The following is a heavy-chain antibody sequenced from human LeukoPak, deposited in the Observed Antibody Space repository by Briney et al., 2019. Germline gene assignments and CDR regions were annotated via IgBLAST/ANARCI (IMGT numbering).Heavy chain of an antibody. Sequence: ASVKVSCKASGGTFSSYAISWVRQAPGQGLEWMGGIIPIFGTANYAQKLQGRVTMTTDTSTSTAYMELRSLRSDDTAVYYCAATGTLGYCSSASCNPKYYYYGMEVWGQGTTVTVSS. CDR1: GGTFSSYA. D-gene: IGHD2-2*01. CDR3: AATGTLGYCSSASCNPKYYYYGMEV. CDR2: IIPIFGTA. V-gene: IGHV1-69*05. J-gene: IGHJ6*02.